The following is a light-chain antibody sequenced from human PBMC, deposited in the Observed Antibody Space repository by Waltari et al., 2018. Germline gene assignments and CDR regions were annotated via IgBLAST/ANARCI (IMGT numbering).Light chain of an antibody. CDR2: GAA. J-gene: IGKJ4*01. V-gene: IGKV3-20*01. Sequence: DIVLTQSPGTLSLSPGERATLSCRASQTVRTTYLAWYQQKPGQAPTLLIYGAASRASGIPDRFSGSGSRTDFSLTIRSLEPEDFAVYYGQQYDISPLTFGGGTKVEIK. CDR1: QTVRTTY. CDR3: QQYDISPLT.